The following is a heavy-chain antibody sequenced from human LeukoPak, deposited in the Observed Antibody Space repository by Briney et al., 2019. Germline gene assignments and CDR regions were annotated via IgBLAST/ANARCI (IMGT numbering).Heavy chain of an antibody. CDR3: ARDEALGSVASFDY. Sequence: SGGSLRLSCAASGFTFGRYAMNWVRQAPGKGLDWISYITRSSSIIYYADSVKGRFTISRDNAKNSLYLQINNLRDEDTAVYYCARDEALGSVASFDYWGQGTLVTVSS. CDR1: GFTFGRYA. D-gene: IGHD5-12*01. CDR2: ITRSSSII. V-gene: IGHV3-48*02. J-gene: IGHJ4*02.